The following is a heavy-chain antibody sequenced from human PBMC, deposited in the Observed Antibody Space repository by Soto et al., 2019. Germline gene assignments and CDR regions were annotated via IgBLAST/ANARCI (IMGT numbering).Heavy chain of an antibody. CDR1: GFTFTSSA. J-gene: IGHJ4*02. CDR3: AALGVNFDH. CDR2: IGVGSGNR. D-gene: IGHD2-8*01. V-gene: IGHV1-58*01. Sequence: SVKVSCKASGFTFTSSAVQWVRQARGQRLEWIGWIGVGSGNRHYAQKFQERVTITRDMSTTTAYMELSSLRSEDTAVYYCAALGVNFDHWGQGTLVTVSS.